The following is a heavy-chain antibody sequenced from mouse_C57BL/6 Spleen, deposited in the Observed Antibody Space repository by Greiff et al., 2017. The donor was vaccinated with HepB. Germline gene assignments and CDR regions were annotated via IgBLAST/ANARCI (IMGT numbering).Heavy chain of an antibody. CDR3: ARYLRKDYFDY. D-gene: IGHD3-2*02. CDR1: GFTFSSYG. Sequence: EVQGVESGGDLVKPGGSLKLSCAASGFTFSSYGMSWVRQTPDKRLEWVATISSGGSYTYYPDSVKGRFTISRDKAKNTLYLQMSSLKSEDTAMYYCARYLRKDYFDYWGQGTTLTVSS. J-gene: IGHJ2*01. V-gene: IGHV5-6*01. CDR2: ISSGGSYT.